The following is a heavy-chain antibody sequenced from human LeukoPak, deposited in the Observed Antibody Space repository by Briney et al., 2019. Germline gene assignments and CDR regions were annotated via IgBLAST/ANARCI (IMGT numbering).Heavy chain of an antibody. V-gene: IGHV7-4-1*02. D-gene: IGHD6-13*01. CDR1: GYTFTSYA. Sequence: ASVKVSCKASGYTFTSYAMNWVRQAPGQGLEWMGWINTNTGNPTYAQGFTGRFVFSLDTPVSTAYLQISSLKAEDTAVYYCARDWHSSSWYDAFDIWGQGTMVTVSS. J-gene: IGHJ3*02. CDR2: INTNTGNP. CDR3: ARDWHSSSWYDAFDI.